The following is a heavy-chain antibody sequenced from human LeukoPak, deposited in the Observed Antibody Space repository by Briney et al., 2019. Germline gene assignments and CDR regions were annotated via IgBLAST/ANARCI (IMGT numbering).Heavy chain of an antibody. Sequence: GGSLRLSCAASGFTFGNEAMSWVRQAPERGLEWVSSISAGGGTTYYADSVKGRFTISRDNSKNTLYLQMNSLRAEDTAVYYCAGRGYSYGGSFVDYWGQGTLVTVSS. D-gene: IGHD5-18*01. CDR3: AGRGYSYGGSFVDY. V-gene: IGHV3-23*01. J-gene: IGHJ4*02. CDR1: GFTFGNEA. CDR2: ISAGGGTT.